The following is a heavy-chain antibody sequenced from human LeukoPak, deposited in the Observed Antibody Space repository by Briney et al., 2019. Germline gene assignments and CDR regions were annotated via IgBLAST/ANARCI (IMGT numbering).Heavy chain of an antibody. Sequence: GGSLRLSCAASGFTFSSNWMTWVRQAPGKGLEWVANIKKDGSEKYYVDSVRGRFTISRDNAKNSLYLQMNSLRGEDTAVYYCARSFWSGYSVNYYYYMDVWGKGTTVTVSS. J-gene: IGHJ6*03. CDR2: IKKDGSEK. V-gene: IGHV3-7*01. D-gene: IGHD3-3*01. CDR3: ARSFWSGYSVNYYYYMDV. CDR1: GFTFSSNW.